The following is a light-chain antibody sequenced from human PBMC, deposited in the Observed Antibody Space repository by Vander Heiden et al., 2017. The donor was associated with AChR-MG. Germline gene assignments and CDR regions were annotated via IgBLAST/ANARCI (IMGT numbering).Light chain of an antibody. CDR1: KLGDKY. Sequence: SSELTQPPSVSLSPGQPASITCAGDKLGDKYACWYQQKPGQYLVLVIYKDSKRPAGIPERFSGSNSGNTATLTISGTQARDEADYYCQAWDSSTVVFGGGTKLTVL. CDR2: KDS. J-gene: IGLJ2*01. V-gene: IGLV3-1*01. CDR3: QAWDSSTVV.